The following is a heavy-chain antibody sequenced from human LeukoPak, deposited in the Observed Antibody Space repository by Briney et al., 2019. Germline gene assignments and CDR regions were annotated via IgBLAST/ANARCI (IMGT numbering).Heavy chain of an antibody. CDR3: ARDQMVRGVIAAFDP. CDR2: IYTSGST. J-gene: IGHJ5*02. V-gene: IGHV4-61*02. D-gene: IGHD3-10*01. Sequence: SQTLSLTCTVSGGSISSGSYYWSWIRQPAGKGLEWIGRIYTSGSTNYNPSLKSRVTISVDTSKNQFSLKLSSVTAADTAVYYCARDQMVRGVIAAFDPWAREPWSPSPQ. CDR1: GGSISSGSYY.